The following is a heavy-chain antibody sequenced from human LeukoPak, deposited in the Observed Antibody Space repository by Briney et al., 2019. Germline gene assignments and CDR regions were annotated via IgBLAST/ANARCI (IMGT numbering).Heavy chain of an antibody. CDR3: ARDPPRITGTKADAFDI. D-gene: IGHD1-7*01. CDR1: GYTFTSYG. Sequence: ASVKVSCKASGYTFTSYGISWVRQAPGQGLEWMGWTSAYNGNTNYAQKLQGRVTMTTDTSASTAYMELRSLRSDDTAVYYCARDPPRITGTKADAFDIWGQGTMVTVSS. CDR2: TSAYNGNT. J-gene: IGHJ3*02. V-gene: IGHV1-18*01.